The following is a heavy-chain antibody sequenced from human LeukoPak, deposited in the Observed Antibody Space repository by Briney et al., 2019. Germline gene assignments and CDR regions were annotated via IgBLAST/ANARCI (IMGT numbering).Heavy chain of an antibody. CDR3: AKFDYYDSSGYYNKVLDAFDI. J-gene: IGHJ3*02. CDR2: IFSGTST. V-gene: IGHV3-53*01. Sequence: PGGSLRLSCAVSGFTVGSTYMNWVRQAPGKGLEWVSVIFSGTSTYYADSVKGRFTISRDNSKNTLYLQMNSMRAEDTAVYYCAKFDYYDSSGYYNKVLDAFDIWGQGTMVTVSS. D-gene: IGHD3-22*01. CDR1: GFTVGSTY.